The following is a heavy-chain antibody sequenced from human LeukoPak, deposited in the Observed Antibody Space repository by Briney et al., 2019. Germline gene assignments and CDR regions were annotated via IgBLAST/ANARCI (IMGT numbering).Heavy chain of an antibody. CDR1: GGSTSSGDYY. D-gene: IGHD3-3*01. Sequence: SQTLSLTCTVSGGSTSSGDYYWSWIRQPPGKGLEWIGYIYYSGSTYYNPSLKSRVTISVDTSKNQFSLKLSSVTAADTAVYYCARDTKEGVFDYWGQGTLVTVSS. J-gene: IGHJ4*02. V-gene: IGHV4-30-4*01. CDR3: ARDTKEGVFDY. CDR2: IYYSGST.